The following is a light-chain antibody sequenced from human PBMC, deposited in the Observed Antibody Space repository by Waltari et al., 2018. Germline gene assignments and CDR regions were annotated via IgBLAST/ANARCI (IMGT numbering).Light chain of an antibody. Sequence: QSVLTQPPSASETPGQGVIISCSGSSSHPGRNSLYWYQPLPGTAPKLLIYRNHQRPSGVPDRFSASKSGTSASLAISGLRSEDEAVYYCASWDDSHYVFGTGTQVTVL. CDR3: ASWDDSHYV. J-gene: IGLJ1*01. CDR1: SSHPGRNS. V-gene: IGLV1-47*01. CDR2: RNH.